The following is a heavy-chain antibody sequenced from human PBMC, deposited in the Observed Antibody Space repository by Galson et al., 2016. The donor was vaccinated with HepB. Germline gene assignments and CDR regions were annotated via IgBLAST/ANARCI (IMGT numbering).Heavy chain of an antibody. D-gene: IGHD3-10*01. CDR1: AFTFTNYY. Sequence: SVKVSCKASAFTFTNYYIHWVRQAPGQRPEWMGWSSPGDDVPRFSHKFQGRITSTRDTSAYTVYLELSSLRSEDTAVYYCVRGCDASRNYCFDSWGQGVLVTVSS. CDR2: SSPGDDVP. CDR3: VRGCDASRNYCFDS. J-gene: IGHJ4*02. V-gene: IGHV1-3*01.